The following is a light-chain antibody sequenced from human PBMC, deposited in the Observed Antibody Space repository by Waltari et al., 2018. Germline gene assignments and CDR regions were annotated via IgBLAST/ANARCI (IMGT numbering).Light chain of an antibody. CDR2: GVF. J-gene: IGKJ5*01. CDR3: QQRSTLPIT. Sequence: EIVLTQSPATLSLSPGERATLSCRASQSVSSYLAWYQHKPGQAPRVIIYGVFRRATAIPARFTGSGSGTGCTLTISSLEPEDFAVYYCQQRSTLPITFGQGTRLEI. V-gene: IGKV3-11*01. CDR1: QSVSSY.